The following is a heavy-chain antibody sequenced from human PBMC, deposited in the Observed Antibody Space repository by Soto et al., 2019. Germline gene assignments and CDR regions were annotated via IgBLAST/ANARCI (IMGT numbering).Heavy chain of an antibody. Sequence: PGWSLRLSCSGSGFSFDSYGMHWVRQAPGKGLEWVATVSFDSKNKYYVDSVEGRFTISRDNSKNMMYLQMNSRRHVDTAVYYCAKESVEVTYSYYGMDVWGPGNTVAV. CDR3: AKESVEVTYSYYGMDV. J-gene: IGHJ6*02. V-gene: IGHV3-30*18. CDR1: GFSFDSYG. CDR2: VSFDSKNK. D-gene: IGHD4-4*01.